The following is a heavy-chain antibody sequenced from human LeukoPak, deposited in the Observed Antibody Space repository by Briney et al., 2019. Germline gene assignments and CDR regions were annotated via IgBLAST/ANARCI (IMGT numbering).Heavy chain of an antibody. J-gene: IGHJ4*02. V-gene: IGHV3-7*01. CDR1: GFTFSSYS. CDR3: ARDLRRKLVFDY. Sequence: GGSLRLSCAASGFTFSSYSMNWVRQAPGKGLEWVANIKQDGSEKYYVDSVKGRFTISRDNAKNSLYLQMNSLRAEDTAVYYCARDLRRKLVFDYWGQGTLVTVSS. CDR2: IKQDGSEK. D-gene: IGHD3-9*01.